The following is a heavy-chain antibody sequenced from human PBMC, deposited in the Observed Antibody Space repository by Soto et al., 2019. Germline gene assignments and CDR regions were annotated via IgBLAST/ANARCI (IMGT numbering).Heavy chain of an antibody. CDR1: GYTFNTYF. CDR2: ISPHNGNT. J-gene: IGHJ4*02. D-gene: IGHD2-2*01. V-gene: IGHV1-18*01. CDR3: ARDTSNSFDY. Sequence: HVQLVQSGGELKKPGASVKVSCNTPGYTFNTYFITGVRQAPGQGLEWMGWISPHNGNTNYAEKFQGRVTMTTDTIAKTAHMELRNLRFDDAAVYYCARDTSNSFDYWGQGTLVTVSS.